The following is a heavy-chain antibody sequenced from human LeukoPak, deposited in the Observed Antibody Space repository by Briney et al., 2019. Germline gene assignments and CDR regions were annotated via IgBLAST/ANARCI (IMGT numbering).Heavy chain of an antibody. J-gene: IGHJ5*02. V-gene: IGHV4-59*01. CDR1: GGSISSYY. CDR3: ARDLNGFDP. CDR2: IYYSGST. Sequence: SETLSLTCTVSGGSISSYYWSWIRQPPGKGLEWIGYIYYSGSTNYNPSLKSRVTTSVDTSKNQFSLKLSSVTAADTAVYYCARDLNGFDPWGQGTLVTVSS.